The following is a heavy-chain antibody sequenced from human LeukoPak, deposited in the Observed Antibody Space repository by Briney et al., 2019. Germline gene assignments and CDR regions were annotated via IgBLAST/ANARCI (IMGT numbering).Heavy chain of an antibody. Sequence: GASVKVSCKASGYTFTGYYMHWVRQAPGQGLEWMGWMNPNSGNTGCAQKFQGRVTMTRNTSISTAYMELSSLRSEDTAVYYCARTTSYCSGGSCYFRRYYYGMDVWGQGTTVTVSS. V-gene: IGHV1-8*02. CDR2: MNPNSGNT. J-gene: IGHJ6*02. CDR3: ARTTSYCSGGSCYFRRYYYGMDV. D-gene: IGHD2-15*01. CDR1: GYTFTGYY.